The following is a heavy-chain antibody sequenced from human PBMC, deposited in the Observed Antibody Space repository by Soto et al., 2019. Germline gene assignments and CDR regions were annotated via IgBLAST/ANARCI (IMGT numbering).Heavy chain of an antibody. Sequence: GASVKVSCKVSGYTLTELSMHWVRQAPGKGLEWMGGFDPEDGETIYAQKFQGRVTMTEDTSTDTAYMELSSLRSEDTAVYYCATSFRYDRSGYSLVAFDIWGQGTMVTGSS. V-gene: IGHV1-24*01. J-gene: IGHJ3*02. CDR3: ATSFRYDRSGYSLVAFDI. D-gene: IGHD3-22*01. CDR1: GYTLTELS. CDR2: FDPEDGET.